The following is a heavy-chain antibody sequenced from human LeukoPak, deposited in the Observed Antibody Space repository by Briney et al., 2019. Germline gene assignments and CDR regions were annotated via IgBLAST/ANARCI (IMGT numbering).Heavy chain of an antibody. V-gene: IGHV3-21*01. J-gene: IGHJ4*02. CDR2: ISSSSTHI. D-gene: IGHD6-6*01. CDR1: GFTFSSYG. Sequence: PGGSLRLSCTASGFTFSSYGMNWVRQAPGKGLEWVSYISSSSTHIYYADSVKGRFTISRDNARNSLYLQMNSLRAEDTDIYYCARSEHRSSSFDYWGQGTLVNVSS. CDR3: ARSEHRSSSFDY.